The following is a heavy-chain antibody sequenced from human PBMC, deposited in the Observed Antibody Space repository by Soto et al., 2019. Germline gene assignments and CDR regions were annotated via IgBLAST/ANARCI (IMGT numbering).Heavy chain of an antibody. D-gene: IGHD6-19*01. Sequence: QVDLVQSGAEVRKPGASVTISCKASGSAITRYYRHWVRQAPGRGLEWMGIVNPGGGSASYAQKFHDRVNIDKDTSTGTVYMDLRCLRTEDTAVYYCARDTSGWSLNGLDVWGQGTTVNVSS. CDR3: ARDTSGWSLNGLDV. V-gene: IGHV1-46*01. J-gene: IGHJ6*02. CDR1: GSAITRYY. CDR2: VNPGGGSA.